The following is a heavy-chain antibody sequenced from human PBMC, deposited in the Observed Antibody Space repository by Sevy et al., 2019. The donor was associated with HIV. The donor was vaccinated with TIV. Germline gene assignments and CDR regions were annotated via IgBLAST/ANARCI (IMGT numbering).Heavy chain of an antibody. CDR1: GDSINNYY. Sequence: SETLSLTCSVSGDSINNYYWSWIRQPPGKGLEWIGYTSYSGTTNYSPSLKSRVYISVDTSMHHFSLKINSVTAADTAVYYCARLRWDVVDAPGATPGCYFDSWGQGILVTVSS. D-gene: IGHD2-2*02. J-gene: IGHJ4*02. V-gene: IGHV4-59*12. CDR3: ARLRWDVVDAPGATPGCYFDS. CDR2: TSYSGTT.